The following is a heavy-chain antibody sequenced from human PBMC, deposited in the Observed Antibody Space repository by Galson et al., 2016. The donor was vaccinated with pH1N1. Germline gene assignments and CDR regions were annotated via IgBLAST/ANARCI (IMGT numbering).Heavy chain of an antibody. CDR1: GFTFNNYA. D-gene: IGHD3-10*01. J-gene: IGHJ6*03. V-gene: IGHV3-23*01. CDR2: VSGSGGTT. CDR3: ARDQGGYGSGSFPAYYYYMDV. Sequence: SLRLSCAGSGFTFNNYAMSWVRQAPGKGLEWISAVSGSGGTTYSADSVKGRFTISRDNAKNSLYLQMNSLRAEDTAVYYCARDQGGYGSGSFPAYYYYMDVWGKGTTVTVSS.